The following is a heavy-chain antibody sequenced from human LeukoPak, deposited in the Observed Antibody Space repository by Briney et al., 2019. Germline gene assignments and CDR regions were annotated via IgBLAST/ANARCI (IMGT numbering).Heavy chain of an antibody. D-gene: IGHD3-10*01. CDR3: ASLRTTDYYGSGSFDY. CDR1: GFTFSSYG. CDR2: ISYDGSNK. J-gene: IGHJ4*02. Sequence: PGRSLRLSCAASGFTFSSYGMHWVRQAPGKGLEWVAVISYDGSNKYYADSVKGGFTISRDNSKNTLYLQMNSLRAEDTAVYYCASLRTTDYYGSGSFDYWGQGTLVTVSS. V-gene: IGHV3-30*03.